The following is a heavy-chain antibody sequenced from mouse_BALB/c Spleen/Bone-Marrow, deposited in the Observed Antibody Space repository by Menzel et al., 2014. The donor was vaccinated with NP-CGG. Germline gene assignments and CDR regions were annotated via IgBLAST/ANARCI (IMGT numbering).Heavy chain of an antibody. D-gene: IGHD2-4*01. CDR2: VDPANGNT. CDR1: GFNIKDTY. Sequence: VQLKESGAELVKPGASVKLSCTASGFNIKDTYMHWVKQRPEQGLEWIGRVDPANGNTKYDPKFQGKATITADTSSNTAYLQLSSLTSEDTAVYYCATMITDWYFEVWGAGTTVTVSS. V-gene: IGHV14-3*02. J-gene: IGHJ1*01. CDR3: ATMITDWYFEV.